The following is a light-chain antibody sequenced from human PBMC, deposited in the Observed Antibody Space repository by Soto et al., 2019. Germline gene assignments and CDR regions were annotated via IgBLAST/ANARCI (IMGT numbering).Light chain of an antibody. V-gene: IGKV3-20*01. CDR3: QQYGSSPPYT. J-gene: IGKJ2*01. CDR1: QSVSSSY. Sequence: EIVLTQSPGTLSLSPGERATLSCRASQSVSSSYLAWYQQKPGQAARLLIYGASSRATGLPDRFSGSGSGTDFTITISRLEPEDFAVYYCQQYGSSPPYTFGQGTKLEIK. CDR2: GAS.